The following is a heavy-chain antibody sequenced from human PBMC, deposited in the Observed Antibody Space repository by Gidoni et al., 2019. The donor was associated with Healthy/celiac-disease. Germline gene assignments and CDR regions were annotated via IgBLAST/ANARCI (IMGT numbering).Heavy chain of an antibody. V-gene: IGHV4-39*01. Sequence: QLQLQESGPGLVKPSETLSLTCTVPGGSISSSSYYWGWIRQPPGTGLEWIGSIYYSGSTYYNPSLKSRVTISVDTSKNQFSLKLSSVTAADTAVYYCARPQYYYDSSGYYPRWYFDLWGRGTLVTVSS. D-gene: IGHD3-22*01. CDR1: GGSISSSSYY. J-gene: IGHJ2*01. CDR2: IYYSGST. CDR3: ARPQYYYDSSGYYPRWYFDL.